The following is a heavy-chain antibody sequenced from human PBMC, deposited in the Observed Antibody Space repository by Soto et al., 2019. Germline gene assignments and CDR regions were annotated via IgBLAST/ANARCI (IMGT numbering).Heavy chain of an antibody. Sequence: PGGSLRLSCAASGFTFSSYVMHWARQAPGKGLEWVVAIWFDGSHAYYADSMQGRFTISRDNSKNTLYMQMDSLRAEDTAVYYCAREGYYESNIKSDVGAFDIWGQGTMVTVSS. D-gene: IGHD3-22*01. CDR2: IWFDGSHA. J-gene: IGHJ3*02. V-gene: IGHV3-33*01. CDR1: GFTFSSYV. CDR3: AREGYYESNIKSDVGAFDI.